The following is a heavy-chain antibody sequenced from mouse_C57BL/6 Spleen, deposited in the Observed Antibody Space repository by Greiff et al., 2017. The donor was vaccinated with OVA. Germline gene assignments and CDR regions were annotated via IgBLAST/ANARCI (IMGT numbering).Heavy chain of an antibody. V-gene: IGHV1-53*01. CDR2: INPSNGGT. CDR3: AGGRIYLYYARDY. CDR1: GYTFTSYW. D-gene: IGHD5-1*01. J-gene: IGHJ4*01. Sequence: QVHVKQPGTELVKPGASVKLSCKASGYTFTSYWMHWVKQRPGQGLEWIGNINPSNGGTNYNEKFKSKATLTVDKSSSTAYMQLSSLTSEDSAVYYCAGGRIYLYYARDYWGQGTSVTVSS.